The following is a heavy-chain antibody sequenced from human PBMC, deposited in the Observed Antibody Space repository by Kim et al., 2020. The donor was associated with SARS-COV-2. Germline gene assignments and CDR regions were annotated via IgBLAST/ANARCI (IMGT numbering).Heavy chain of an antibody. CDR3: ARAGLRLGESH. V-gene: IGHV4-31*02. Sequence: TYYNPSLKSRVTISVDTSKNQFSLKLSSVTAADTAVYYCARAGLRLGESHWGQGTLVTVSS. CDR2: T. J-gene: IGHJ4*02. D-gene: IGHD3-16*01.